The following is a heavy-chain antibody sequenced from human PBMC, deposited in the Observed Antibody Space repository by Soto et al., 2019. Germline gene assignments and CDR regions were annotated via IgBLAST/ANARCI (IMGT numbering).Heavy chain of an antibody. Sequence: GGSLRLSCAASGFTVSSNYMSWVRQAPGKGLEWVSVIYSGGSTYYADSVKGRFTISRDNSKNTLYLQMNSLRAEDTAVYYWARITGGGRRRWFDYWGQGTLVTVSS. D-gene: IGHD1-20*01. J-gene: IGHJ4*02. CDR1: GFTVSSNY. CDR3: ARITGGGRRRWFDY. V-gene: IGHV3-53*01. CDR2: IYSGGST.